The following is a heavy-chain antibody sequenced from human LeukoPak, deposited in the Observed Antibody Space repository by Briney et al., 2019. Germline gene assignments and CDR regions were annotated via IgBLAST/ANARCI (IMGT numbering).Heavy chain of an antibody. V-gene: IGHV3-72*01. CDR3: VQPSQGYFQN. J-gene: IGHJ1*01. D-gene: IGHD3-22*01. Sequence: GSLRLSCAASGFDFSEHEMDWVRQAPRKGLEWLARIRNKNQGHTTEYAASVRGRFAISRDDSSNSLHLQMNRLKTEDTAVYYCVQPSQGYFQNWGQGTLVTVSS. CDR2: IRNKNQGHTT. CDR1: GFDFSEHE.